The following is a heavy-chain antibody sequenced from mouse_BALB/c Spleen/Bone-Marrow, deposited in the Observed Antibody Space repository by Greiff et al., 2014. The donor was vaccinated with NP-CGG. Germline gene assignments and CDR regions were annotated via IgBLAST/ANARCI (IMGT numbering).Heavy chain of an antibody. V-gene: IGHV3-6*02. Sequence: VQLKESGPGLVKPSQSLSLTCSVTGYSITSGYYWNWIRQFPGNKLEWMGYISYDGSNNYNPSLKNRISITRDTSKNQFFLKLNSVTTEDTATYYCARGGYGFPFDYWGQGTTLTVFS. CDR2: ISYDGSN. CDR1: GYSITSGYY. J-gene: IGHJ2*01. D-gene: IGHD2-10*02. CDR3: ARGGYGFPFDY.